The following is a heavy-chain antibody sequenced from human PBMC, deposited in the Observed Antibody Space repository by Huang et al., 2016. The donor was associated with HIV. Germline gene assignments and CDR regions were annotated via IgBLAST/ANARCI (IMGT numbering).Heavy chain of an antibody. D-gene: IGHD3-10*01. CDR3: AAMVRGVISYFDY. Sequence: QLQLQESGPGLVKPSETLSLTCTVSDGSISSSSYYWGWIRQPPGKGLEWVATFLYGGNTHYNPSLKSRVTISVDTSKNQFSLNLSSVTAADTAVYYCAAMVRGVISYFDYWGQGTLVTVSS. J-gene: IGHJ4*02. CDR2: FLYGGNT. CDR1: DGSISSSSYY. V-gene: IGHV4-39*01.